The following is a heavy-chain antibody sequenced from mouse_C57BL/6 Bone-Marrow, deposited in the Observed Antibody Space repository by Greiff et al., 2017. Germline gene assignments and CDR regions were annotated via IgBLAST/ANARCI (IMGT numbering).Heavy chain of an antibody. CDR2: IDPSDSET. CDR1: GYTFTSYW. J-gene: IGHJ4*01. V-gene: IGHV1-52*01. Sequence: QVQLQQPGAELVRPGSSVKLSCKASGYTFTSYWMHWVKQRPIQGLEWIGNIDPSDSETHYNQKFKDKATLTVDKSSSTAYMQRSSLTSEASAVYYCARWRYDSAYYAMDYWGQGTSVTVSS. CDR3: ARWRYDSAYYAMDY. D-gene: IGHD2-4*01.